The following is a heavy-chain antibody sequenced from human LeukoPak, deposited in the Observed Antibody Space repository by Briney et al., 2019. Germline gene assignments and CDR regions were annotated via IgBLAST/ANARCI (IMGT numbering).Heavy chain of an antibody. V-gene: IGHV3-11*06. J-gene: IGHJ4*02. CDR3: ARRGSSGLFDY. CDR2: ISGSSSDT. Sequence: PGGSLRLSCAASGFTFSDYYMTWIRQAPGKGLEWVSYISGSSSDTNYADFVKGRFTISRDNAKNSLYLQMNSLRAEDTAVYYCARRGSSGLFDYWGQGTLVTVSS. CDR1: GFTFSDYY. D-gene: IGHD6-19*01.